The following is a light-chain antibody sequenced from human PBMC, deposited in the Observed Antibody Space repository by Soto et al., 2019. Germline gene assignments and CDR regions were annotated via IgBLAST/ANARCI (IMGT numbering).Light chain of an antibody. V-gene: IGKV3-15*01. CDR3: QQYRKWPPLT. J-gene: IGKJ4*01. CDR1: LDVGSD. CDR2: GAF. Sequence: EIVLTQSPATLSQSPGERATLSCRASLDVGSDLAWYQQKPGQPPRLLIYGAFTRATGVPPRFSGAGSGTDFTLTISSLQSDDFAIYYCQQYRKWPPLTFGGGTQVEI.